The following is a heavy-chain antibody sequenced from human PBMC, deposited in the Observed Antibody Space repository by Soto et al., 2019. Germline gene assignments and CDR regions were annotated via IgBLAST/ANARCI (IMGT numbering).Heavy chain of an antibody. D-gene: IGHD6-13*01. J-gene: IGHJ4*02. CDR1: GGSINTDSYY. Sequence: SETLSLTCTVSGGSINTDSYYWTWIHHHPGKGLEWIGSISYAVSTYFTPSLMSRLTMSVDTSNNQFSLMLTSVTAADTAVYYCVRERGISSSWYLEYCEYWGQGTMVIVSA. CDR3: VRERGISSSWYLEYCEY. V-gene: IGHV4-31*03. CDR2: ISYAVST.